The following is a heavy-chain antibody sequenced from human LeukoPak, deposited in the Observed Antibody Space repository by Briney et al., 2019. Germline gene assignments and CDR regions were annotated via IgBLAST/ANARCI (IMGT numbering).Heavy chain of an antibody. Sequence: GGSLRLSCAASGFTFSSYWMHWVRQAPGKGLVWVSHMNSDGTSTGYADSVKGRFTISRDNAKNTLYLQMNSLRAEDTAVYYCARDHCPYDYWGQGTLVTVSS. CDR2: MNSDGTST. CDR1: GFTFSSYW. CDR3: ARDHCPYDY. J-gene: IGHJ4*02. V-gene: IGHV3-74*01. D-gene: IGHD2-15*01.